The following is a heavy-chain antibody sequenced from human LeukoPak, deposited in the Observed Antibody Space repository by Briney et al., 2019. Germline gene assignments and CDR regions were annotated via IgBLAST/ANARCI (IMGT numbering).Heavy chain of an antibody. D-gene: IGHD3-22*01. CDR1: GYTFTGYF. CDR3: ARGNVGPYDSSGYYSFDY. Sequence: ASVKVSCKASGYTFTGYFMHWVRQAPGQGLEWMGWINLNSGGTNYAQNFQGRVTMTRDTSISTAYMELSRLRSDDTAVYYCARGNVGPYDSSGYYSFDYWGQGTLVTVSS. CDR2: INLNSGGT. J-gene: IGHJ4*02. V-gene: IGHV1-2*02.